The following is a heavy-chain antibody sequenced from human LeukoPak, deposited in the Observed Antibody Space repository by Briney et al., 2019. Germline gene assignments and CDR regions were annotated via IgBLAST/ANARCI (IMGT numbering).Heavy chain of an antibody. V-gene: IGHV3-33*01. CDR3: ARDSCLIKTCLDY. CDR1: GFIFSRFG. J-gene: IGHJ4*02. Sequence: GGSLRLSCATSGFIFSRFGMHWVRQAPGKGLEWVAAIQSDGSQEYFADSVKGRSTIPRDKSKSTMYLQIDTLRAEDTAVYYCARDSCLIKTCLDYWGQGTLVTVSS. D-gene: IGHD3-10*01. CDR2: IQSDGSQE.